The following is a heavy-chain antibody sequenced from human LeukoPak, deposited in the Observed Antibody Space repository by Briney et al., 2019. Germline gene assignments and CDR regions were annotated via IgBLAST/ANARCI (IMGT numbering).Heavy chain of an antibody. J-gene: IGHJ6*03. Sequence: ASVKVSCKVSGYTLTELSMHWVRQAPGKGLEWMGGFDPEDGETIYAQKFQGRVTMTEDTSTDTAYMELSSLRSEDTAVYYCARGGGYGDYMDVWGKGTTVTVSS. D-gene: IGHD5-12*01. CDR1: GYTLTELS. V-gene: IGHV1-24*01. CDR2: FDPEDGET. CDR3: ARGGGYGDYMDV.